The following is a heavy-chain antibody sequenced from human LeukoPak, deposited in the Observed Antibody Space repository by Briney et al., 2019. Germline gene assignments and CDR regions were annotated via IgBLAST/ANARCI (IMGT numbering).Heavy chain of an antibody. Sequence: PSETLSRTCTVSGGSISSYYWSWIRQPPGKGLEWIGYIYYSGSTNYNPSLKSRVTISVDTSKNQFSLKLSSVTAADTAVYYCARDKGMATIPGAFDIWGQGTMVTVSS. CDR3: ARDKGMATIPGAFDI. J-gene: IGHJ3*02. CDR2: IYYSGST. CDR1: GGSISSYY. V-gene: IGHV4-59*01. D-gene: IGHD5-24*01.